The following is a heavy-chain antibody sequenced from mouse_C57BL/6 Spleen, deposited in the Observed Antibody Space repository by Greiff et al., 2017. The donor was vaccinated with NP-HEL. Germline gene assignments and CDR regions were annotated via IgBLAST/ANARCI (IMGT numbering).Heavy chain of an antibody. V-gene: IGHV1-82*01. CDR1: GYAFSSSW. D-gene: IGHD1-1*01. CDR3: ASGGSSYVAWFAY. J-gene: IGHJ3*01. Sequence: VKLQESGPELVKPGASVKISCKASGYAFSSSWMNWVKQRPGKGLEWIGRIYPGDGDTNYNGKFKGKATLTADKSSSTAYMQLSSLTSEDSAVYFCASGGSSYVAWFAYWGQGTLVTVSA. CDR2: IYPGDGDT.